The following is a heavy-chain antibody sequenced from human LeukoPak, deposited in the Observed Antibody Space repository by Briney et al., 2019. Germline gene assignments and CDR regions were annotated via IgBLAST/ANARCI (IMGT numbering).Heavy chain of an antibody. V-gene: IGHV4-61*02. CDR3: ARVVRGIAVAGTAFDY. CDR1: GGSISSGSYY. J-gene: IGHJ4*02. Sequence: KPSETLSLTCTVSGGSISSGSYYWSWIRQPAGKGLEWIGRIYTSGSTNYNPSLKSRVTISVDTSKNQFSLKLSSVTAADTAVYYCARVVRGIAVAGTAFDYWGKGTLVTVSS. CDR2: IYTSGST. D-gene: IGHD6-19*01.